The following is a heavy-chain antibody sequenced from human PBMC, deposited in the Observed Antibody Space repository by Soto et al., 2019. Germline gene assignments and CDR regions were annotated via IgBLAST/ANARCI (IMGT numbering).Heavy chain of an antibody. D-gene: IGHD2-2*01. CDR1: GFTFSNYA. CDR2: ISGDGSST. J-gene: IGHJ5*01. Sequence: EVQLLETGGVLVQPGGSLRLSCAASGFTFSNYALSWVRQAPGKGLEWVSTISGDGSSTQYADSVKGRFTISRDNSKNTLDLQMNSLRGEDTAVYYCAKDRYPCTTTNCVPLFDSWGQGALVAVSS. CDR3: AKDRYPCTTTNCVPLFDS. V-gene: IGHV3-23*01.